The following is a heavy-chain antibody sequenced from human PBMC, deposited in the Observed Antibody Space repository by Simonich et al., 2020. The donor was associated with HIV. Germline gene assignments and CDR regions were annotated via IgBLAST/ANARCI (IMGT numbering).Heavy chain of an antibody. D-gene: IGHD4-17*01. V-gene: IGHV4-34*01. CDR2: INHRGST. Sequence: QVQLQQWGAGLLKPSETLSLTCAVFGGSFSGYYWTWIRQPPGKGLEWIGEINHRGSTNYNPYLKSRVTISVDTSNNQFSLKLSSVTAADTAVYYCARGRTVTTTGIDYWGQGTLVTVSS. J-gene: IGHJ4*02. CDR3: ARGRTVTTTGIDY. CDR1: GGSFSGYY.